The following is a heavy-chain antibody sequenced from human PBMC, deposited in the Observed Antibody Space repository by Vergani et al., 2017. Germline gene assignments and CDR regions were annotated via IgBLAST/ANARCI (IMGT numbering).Heavy chain of an antibody. CDR2: ISGSGGNT. D-gene: IGHD3-3*01. Sequence: EVQLLESGGGLVQPGGSLRLSCAASGFTFSSYAMSWVRQAPGKGLEWVSAISGSGGNTYYADSVKGRFTISRDNSKNTLYLQMNSLRAEDTAVYYCAKPETILYDCWSDYXPDYWGQGTLVTVSS. V-gene: IGHV3-23*01. CDR1: GFTFSSYA. J-gene: IGHJ4*02. CDR3: AKPETILYDCWSDYXPDY.